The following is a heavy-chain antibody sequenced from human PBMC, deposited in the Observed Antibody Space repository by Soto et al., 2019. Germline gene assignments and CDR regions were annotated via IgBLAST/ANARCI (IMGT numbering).Heavy chain of an antibody. V-gene: IGHV4-59*01. J-gene: IGHJ4*02. Sequence: PSETLSLTCTVSGGSISSYYWSWIRQPPGKGLEWIGYIYYSGSTNYNPSLKSRVTISVDTSKNQFSLKLSSVTAADTAVYYCALGGELWSFDYWGQGTLVTAPQ. CDR2: IYYSGST. CDR3: ALGGELWSFDY. CDR1: GGSISSYY. D-gene: IGHD5-18*01.